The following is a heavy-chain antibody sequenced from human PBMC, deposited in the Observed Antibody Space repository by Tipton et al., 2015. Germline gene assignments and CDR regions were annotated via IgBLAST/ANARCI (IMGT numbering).Heavy chain of an antibody. Sequence: TLSLTCTVSGGSISRSSYYWGWIRQPPGKGLEWIGYIYYSGSTNYNPSLKSRVTISVDTSKNQFSLKLRSVTAADTAVYYCAREAYSSSGLIFDYWGQGTLVTVSS. V-gene: IGHV4-61*01. D-gene: IGHD6-6*01. CDR1: GGSISRSSYY. CDR3: AREAYSSSGLIFDY. CDR2: IYYSGST. J-gene: IGHJ4*02.